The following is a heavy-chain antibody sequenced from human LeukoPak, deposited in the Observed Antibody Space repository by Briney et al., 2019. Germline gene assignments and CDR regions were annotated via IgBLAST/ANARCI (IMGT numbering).Heavy chain of an antibody. J-gene: IGHJ6*03. D-gene: IGHD3-9*01. CDR3: ARDRTDILTGYQNYCYYYMDV. CDR2: IYSGGST. Sequence: GGSLRLSCAVSGLTVSSNYMSWVRQAPGKGLEWVSVIYSGGSTYYADSVKGRFTISRDNSKNTLYLQMNSLRAEDTAVYYCARDRTDILTGYQNYCYYYMDVWGKGTTVTVSS. V-gene: IGHV3-53*01. CDR1: GLTVSSNY.